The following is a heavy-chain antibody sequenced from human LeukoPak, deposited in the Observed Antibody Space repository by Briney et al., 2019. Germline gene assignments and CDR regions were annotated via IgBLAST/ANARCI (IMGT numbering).Heavy chain of an antibody. J-gene: IGHJ4*02. CDR3: AREDYGGTNFDC. CDR1: GFTLSDYY. CDR2: ISNTGYTT. V-gene: IGHV3-11*01. Sequence: GGSLRLSCAASGFTLSDYYISWIRQAPGKGLEWVAYISNTGYTTYYGDSVKGRFTISRDNAKNSVSLQMNSLRVGDTALYYCAREDYGGTNFDCWGQGTLVTVSS. D-gene: IGHD4-23*01.